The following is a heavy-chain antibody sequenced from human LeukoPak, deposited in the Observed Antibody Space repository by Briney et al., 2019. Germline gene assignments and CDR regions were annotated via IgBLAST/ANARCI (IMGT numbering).Heavy chain of an antibody. Sequence: ASVKLSCKASGYTFTSYGISWVRQAPGQGLEWMGWISAYNGNTNYAQKLRGRVTMTTDTSTSTAYMELRSLRSDDTAVYYCARLRVPAAIGSGWPDYWGQGTLVTVSS. V-gene: IGHV1-18*04. D-gene: IGHD2-2*01. CDR2: ISAYNGNT. J-gene: IGHJ4*02. CDR1: GYTFTSYG. CDR3: ARLRVPAAIGSGWPDY.